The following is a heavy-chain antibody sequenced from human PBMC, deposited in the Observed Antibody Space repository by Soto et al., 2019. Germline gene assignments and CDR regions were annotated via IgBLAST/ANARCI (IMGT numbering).Heavy chain of an antibody. CDR1: GGSISSSSYY. CDR3: ARHDYGDYVDY. D-gene: IGHD4-17*01. Sequence: QLQLQESGPGLVKPSETLSLTCTVSGGSISSSSYYWGWIRQPPGKGLEWIGSIYYSGSTYYNPSLKSRVTISADTSKNQFSLKLSSVTAADTAVYYCARHDYGDYVDYWGQGTLVTVSS. CDR2: IYYSGST. V-gene: IGHV4-39*01. J-gene: IGHJ4*02.